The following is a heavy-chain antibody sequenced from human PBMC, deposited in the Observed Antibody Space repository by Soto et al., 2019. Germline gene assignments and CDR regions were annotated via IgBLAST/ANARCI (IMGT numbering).Heavy chain of an antibody. CDR3: AREVGLLWFGEPPANWFDP. CDR2: IYYSGST. CDR1: GGSISSYY. V-gene: IGHV4-59*01. J-gene: IGHJ5*02. Sequence: QVQLQESGPGLVKPSETLSLTCTVSGGSISSYYWSWIRQPPGKGLEWIGYIYYSGSTNYNPSLKSRVTISVDTSKNQFSLKLSSVTAADTAVYYCAREVGLLWFGEPPANWFDPWGQGTLVTVSS. D-gene: IGHD3-10*01.